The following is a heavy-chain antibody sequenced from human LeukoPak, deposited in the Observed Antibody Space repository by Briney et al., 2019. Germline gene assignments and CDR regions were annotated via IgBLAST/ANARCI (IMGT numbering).Heavy chain of an antibody. D-gene: IGHD3-16*01. CDR2: NGAGGSDT. J-gene: IGHJ5*02. V-gene: IGHV3-23*01. CDR1: GFSLSSFA. Sequence: PGGSLRLSCAASGFSLSSFATTWVRQAPGKGLEWVSGNGAGGSDTYYADAVKGRFTISKDKFKNILYLQMNSLRAEDTATYYCAKDLTYDDGKWEFGLWGQGTLVTVSS. CDR3: AKDLTYDDGKWEFGL.